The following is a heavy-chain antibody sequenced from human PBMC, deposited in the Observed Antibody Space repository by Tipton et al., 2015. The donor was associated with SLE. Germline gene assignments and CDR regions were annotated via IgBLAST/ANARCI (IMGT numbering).Heavy chain of an antibody. Sequence: TLSLTCAVYGGSFSGYYWSWIRQPPGKGLEWIGEINHSGSTNYNPSLKSRVTISVDTSKNQFSLTVNSVTAADTAVYYCARLIHDYGFWSGSQYWFDPWGQGTLVIVSS. CDR2: INHSGST. CDR1: GGSFSGYY. J-gene: IGHJ5*02. CDR3: ARLIHDYGFWSGSQYWFDP. D-gene: IGHD3-3*01. V-gene: IGHV4-34*01.